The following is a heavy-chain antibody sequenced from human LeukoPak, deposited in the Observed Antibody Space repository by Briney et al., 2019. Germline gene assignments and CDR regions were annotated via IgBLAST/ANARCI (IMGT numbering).Heavy chain of an antibody. CDR3: ARYSDSSGYYHPLRAFDI. V-gene: IGHV3-21*01. CDR1: GFTFSSYS. CDR2: ISSSSSYI. D-gene: IGHD3-22*01. Sequence: GGSLRLSCAASGFTFSSYSMNWVRQAPGKGLEWVSCISSSSSYIYYADSVKGRFTISRDNAKNSLYLQMNSLRAEDTAVYYCARYSDSSGYYHPLRAFDIWGQGTMVTVSS. J-gene: IGHJ3*02.